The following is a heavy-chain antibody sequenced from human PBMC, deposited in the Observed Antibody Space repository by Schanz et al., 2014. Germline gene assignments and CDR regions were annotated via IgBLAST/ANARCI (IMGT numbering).Heavy chain of an antibody. J-gene: IGHJ5*02. CDR1: GFTFSSYW. CDR2: IKSDGSST. CDR3: ARPALWFGDNDFDP. V-gene: IGHV3-74*01. D-gene: IGHD3-10*01. Sequence: EVQLVESGGGLVQPGGSLRLSCAASGFTFSSYWMHWVRQVPGKGLVWVSRIKSDGSSTSYADSVKGRFTISRDNAKNTLYLQMNSLRAEDTAVYYCARPALWFGDNDFDPWGQGTLVTVSS.